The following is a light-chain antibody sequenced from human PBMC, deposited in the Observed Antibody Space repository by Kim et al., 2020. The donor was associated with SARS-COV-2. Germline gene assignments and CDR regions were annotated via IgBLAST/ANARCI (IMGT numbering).Light chain of an antibody. V-gene: IGKV1-5*03. J-gene: IGKJ1*01. CDR2: KAS. CDR1: ESISSS. CDR3: QHYYGFPWS. Sequence: DIQMTQSPSTLSASVGDRVTITCRASESISSSLAWYQQKPGRAPNLLIYKASILESGVPSRFSGSGSGTEFTLTISSLQPDDFATYYCQHYYGFPWSFGPGTKVDIK.